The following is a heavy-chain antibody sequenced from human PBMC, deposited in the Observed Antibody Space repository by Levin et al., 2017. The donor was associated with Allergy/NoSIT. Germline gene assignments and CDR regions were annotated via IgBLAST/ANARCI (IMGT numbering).Heavy chain of an antibody. Sequence: SETLSLTCTVSGGSISSYYWSWIRQPPGKGLEWIGYIYYSGSTNYNPSLKSRVTISVDTSKNQFSLKLSSVTAADTAVYYCARRILGYCSGGSCYSYFDYWGQGTLVTVSS. D-gene: IGHD2-15*01. J-gene: IGHJ4*02. CDR1: GGSISSYY. CDR3: ARRILGYCSGGSCYSYFDY. CDR2: IYYSGST. V-gene: IGHV4-59*08.